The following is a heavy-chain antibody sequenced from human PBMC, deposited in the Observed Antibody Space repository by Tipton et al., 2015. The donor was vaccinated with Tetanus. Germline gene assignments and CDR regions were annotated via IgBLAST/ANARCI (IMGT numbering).Heavy chain of an antibody. D-gene: IGHD2-15*01. J-gene: IGHJ4*02. CDR1: GLTFRSYA. CDR3: ARDPNRSWWSPAYLDF. V-gene: IGHV3-23*01. Sequence: SLRLSCAASGLTFRSYAMTWVRQAPGKGLEWVSGIDGRGGTTYYADSVKGRFTISRDNSKNTLYLQMNSLRTEDTAFYYCARDPNRSWWSPAYLDFWGQGNLVSVSS. CDR2: IDGRGGTT.